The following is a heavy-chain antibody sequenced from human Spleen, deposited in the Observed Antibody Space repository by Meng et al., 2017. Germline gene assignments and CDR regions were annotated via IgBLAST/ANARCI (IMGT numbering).Heavy chain of an antibody. V-gene: IGHV3-11*01. J-gene: IGHJ4*02. CDR2: ISSSGSTI. Sequence: GESLKISCAASGFTFSDYYMSWIRQAPGKGLEWVSYISSSGSTIYYADSVKGRFTISRDNAKNSLYLQMNSLRAEDTAVYYCAKALGDVGVTKVYYFDYWGQGTLVTVSS. CDR1: GFTFSDYY. D-gene: IGHD1-26*01. CDR3: AKALGDVGVTKVYYFDY.